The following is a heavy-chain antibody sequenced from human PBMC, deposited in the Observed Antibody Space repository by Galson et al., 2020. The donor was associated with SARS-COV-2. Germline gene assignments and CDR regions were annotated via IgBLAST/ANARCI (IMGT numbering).Heavy chain of an antibody. CDR1: GFTLNHYG. CDR3: ARGVGGMFRDAFDM. D-gene: IGHD3-10*02. V-gene: IGHV3-33*01. Sequence: SLKISCAVTGFTLNHYGMHWVRQAPGKGLEWVAVTWYDGSNKYYADSVKGRFTISRDKSKTTLYLQMNSLRAEDTAVYFCARGVGGMFRDAFDMWGQGTMVSVSS. J-gene: IGHJ3*02. CDR2: TWYDGSNK.